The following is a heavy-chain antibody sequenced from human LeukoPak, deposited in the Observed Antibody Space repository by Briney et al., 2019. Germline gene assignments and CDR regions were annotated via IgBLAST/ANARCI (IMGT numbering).Heavy chain of an antibody. CDR1: GDSISSYY. CDR3: ARASSTVTAFDY. CDR2: IYTSGST. V-gene: IGHV4-4*07. D-gene: IGHD2-21*02. J-gene: IGHJ4*02. Sequence: SETLSLTCTVSGDSISSYYWSWIRQPAGKGLGWIGRIYTSGSTNYNPSLKSRVTMSVDTSKNQFSLKLSSVTAADTAVYYCARASSTVTAFDYWGQGTLVTVSS.